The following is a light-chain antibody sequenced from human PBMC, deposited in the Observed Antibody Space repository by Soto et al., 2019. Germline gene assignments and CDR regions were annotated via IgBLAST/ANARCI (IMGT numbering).Light chain of an antibody. Sequence: QSALAQPASVSGSPGQSITISCTGTSSDVGGYIYVSWYQQHPGKATKLMIYDVTSRPSGVSYRFSGSKSGNTASLTISGLQAEGEAVYYCSSYTTSSSYVFGTGTKVTVL. CDR1: SSDVGGYIY. J-gene: IGLJ1*01. CDR2: DVT. V-gene: IGLV2-14*01. CDR3: SSYTTSSSYV.